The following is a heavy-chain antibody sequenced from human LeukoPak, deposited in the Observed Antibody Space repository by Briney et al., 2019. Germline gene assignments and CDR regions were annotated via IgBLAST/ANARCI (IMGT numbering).Heavy chain of an antibody. D-gene: IGHD6-13*01. CDR1: GYTFTSYY. Sequence: GASAKVSCKASGYTFTSYYMHWVRQAPGQGVEWMGVINPSGGTTSYAQKFQGRVTMTRDTSTSTVYMELSSLRSEDTALYFCARGTGIAAAVTYLFQYWGQGTLVTVSS. V-gene: IGHV1-46*01. J-gene: IGHJ1*01. CDR2: INPSGGTT. CDR3: ARGTGIAAAVTYLFQY.